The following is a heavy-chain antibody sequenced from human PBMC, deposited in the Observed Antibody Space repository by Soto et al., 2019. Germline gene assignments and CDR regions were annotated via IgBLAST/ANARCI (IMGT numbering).Heavy chain of an antibody. Sequence: QVQLQESGPGLVKPSQTLSLTCTVSGGSISNDNYYWSWIRQHPGKGLEWIGYIYYSGSTYYNPSLRSRVSIRGHTNKNQLCLKQRSVTAPNTAVYYCARDLRFLSGYLVEKKETWFDPWGQGTLVNVSS. J-gene: IGHJ5*02. CDR1: GGSISNDNYY. V-gene: IGHV4-31*03. D-gene: IGHD3-3*01. CDR2: IYYSGST. CDR3: ARDLRFLSGYLVEKKETWFDP.